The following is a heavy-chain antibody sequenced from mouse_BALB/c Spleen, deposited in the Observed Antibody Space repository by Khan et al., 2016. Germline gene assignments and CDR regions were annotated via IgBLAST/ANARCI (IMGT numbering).Heavy chain of an antibody. CDR2: ISYSGST. V-gene: IGHV3-2*02. D-gene: IGHD1-1*01. J-gene: IGHJ2*01. Sequence: VQLKQSGPGLVKPSQSLSLTCTVTGYSITSEYAWNWIRLFPGNKLEWMGYISYSGSTSYNPSLKSRISITRDTSKNQFFLQLISVTTEDTATYYCARSLLLRRDYFDYWGQGTTLTVSS. CDR1: GYSITSEYA. CDR3: ARSLLLRRDYFDY.